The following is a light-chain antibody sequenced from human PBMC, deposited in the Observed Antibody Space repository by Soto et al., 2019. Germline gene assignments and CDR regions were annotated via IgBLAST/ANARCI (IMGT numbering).Light chain of an antibody. V-gene: IGLV1-40*01. Sequence: QSVLTQPPSVSGAPGQRVTISCTGSSSNIGAGYDVHWYQQLPGTAPKLLIYGNSNRPSGVPDRFSGSKSGTSASLAITGLQAEYEADYYCQSYNSSLSGSVFRTGTKVPV. CDR1: SSNIGAGYD. J-gene: IGLJ1*01. CDR3: QSYNSSLSGSV. CDR2: GNS.